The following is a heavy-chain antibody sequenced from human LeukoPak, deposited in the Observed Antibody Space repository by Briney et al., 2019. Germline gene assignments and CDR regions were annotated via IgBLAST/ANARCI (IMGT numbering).Heavy chain of an antibody. CDR3: AREDWFHFDY. J-gene: IGHJ4*02. CDR1: GFAFSSSW. CDR2: INKDATAK. Sequence: GGSLRLSCAASGFAFSSSWMSSVRQAPGKGLEWVANINKDATAKYYVDSVKGRFTISRDNAKNSLYLQMNDLRAEDTAVYYCAREDWFHFDYWGQGTLVTVSS. V-gene: IGHV3-7*03. D-gene: IGHD3-10*01.